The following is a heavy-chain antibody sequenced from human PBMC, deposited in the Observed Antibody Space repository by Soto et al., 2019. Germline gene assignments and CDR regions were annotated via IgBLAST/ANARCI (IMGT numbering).Heavy chain of an antibody. Sequence: GGSLRLSCAAAGFTFSSYSMNWVRQAPGKGLEWVSYISGSSSTIYYADSVKGRFTISRDNAKASLYLQMSSLRDEDTAVYYCAGRIGKADYWGKGTLVTVSS. J-gene: IGHJ4*02. V-gene: IGHV3-48*02. CDR1: GFTFSSYS. CDR2: ISGSSSTI. CDR3: AGRIGKADY. D-gene: IGHD2-15*01.